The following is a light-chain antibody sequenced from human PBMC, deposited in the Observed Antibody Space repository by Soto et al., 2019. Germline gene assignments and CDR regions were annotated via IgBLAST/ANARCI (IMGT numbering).Light chain of an antibody. CDR3: QQCDNWPRT. CDR2: GAS. Sequence: EIVMTQSPATLSVSPGERVTLSCRASQSVGNNLAWYQQKTGQVPRLLIHGASPRATGIPARFSGSGSGTEFPLTISSLQREDFAVYYCQQCDNWPRTFGQGTKLEIK. J-gene: IGKJ2*01. CDR1: QSVGNN. V-gene: IGKV3-15*01.